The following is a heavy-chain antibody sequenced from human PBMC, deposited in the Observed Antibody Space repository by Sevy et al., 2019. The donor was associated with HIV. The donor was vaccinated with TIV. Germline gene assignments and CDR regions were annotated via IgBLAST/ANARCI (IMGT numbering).Heavy chain of an antibody. CDR1: GFTFSSYS. J-gene: IGHJ1*01. D-gene: IGHD1-26*01. CDR3: ARDAGIVGARAAEYFQH. V-gene: IGHV3-48*02. CDR2: ISSSSSTI. Sequence: GGSLRLSCAASGFTFSSYSMNWVCQAPGKGLEWVSYISSSSSTIYYADSVKGRFTISRDNAKNSLYLQMNSLRDEDTAVYYCARDAGIVGARAAEYFQHWGQGTLVTVSS.